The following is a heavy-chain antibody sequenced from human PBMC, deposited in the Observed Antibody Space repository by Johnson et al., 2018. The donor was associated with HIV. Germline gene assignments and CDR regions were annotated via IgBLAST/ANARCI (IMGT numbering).Heavy chain of an antibody. CDR3: AKDLPRGWDGGDAFDI. CDR2: IYNDGSRT. D-gene: IGHD6-19*01. V-gene: IGHV3-74*03. Sequence: VQLVESGGGVVQPGRSLRLSCAASGFAFRTYWMVWVRQVPGKRPVWVARIYNDGSRTTYADSVRGRFTISRDNAKYTGDLPMNSLRPEDTAVYYCAKDLPRGWDGGDAFDIWGQGTMVTVSS. J-gene: IGHJ3*02. CDR1: GFAFRTYW.